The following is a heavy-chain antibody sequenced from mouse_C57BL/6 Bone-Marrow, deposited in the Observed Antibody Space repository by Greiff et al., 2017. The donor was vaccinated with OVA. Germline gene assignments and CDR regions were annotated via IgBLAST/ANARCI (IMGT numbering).Heavy chain of an antibody. V-gene: IGHV5-4*01. CDR2: ISDGGSYT. CDR1: GFTFSSYA. Sequence: EVQVVESGGGLVKPGGSLKLSCAASGFTFSSYAMSWVRQTPEKRLEWVATISDGGSYTYYPDNVKGRFTISRDNAKNNLYLQMSHLKSEDTAMYYCARAGLAYWGQGTLVTVSA. CDR3: ARAGLAY. D-gene: IGHD2-4*01. J-gene: IGHJ3*01.